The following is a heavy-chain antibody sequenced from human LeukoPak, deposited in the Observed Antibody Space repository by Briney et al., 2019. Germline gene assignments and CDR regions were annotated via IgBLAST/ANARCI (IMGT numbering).Heavy chain of an antibody. CDR1: GFTFSSYD. D-gene: IGHD4-23*01. J-gene: IGHJ3*02. CDR3: ARGDPDGNFDI. V-gene: IGHV3-13*01. CDR2: IGTAGDT. Sequence: PGGSLRLSCAASGFTFSSYDMHWVRQATGKGLEWVSAIGTAGDTYYPGSVKGRFTISRENAKNSLYLQMNSLRAGDTAVYYCARGDPDGNFDIWGQGTMVTVPS.